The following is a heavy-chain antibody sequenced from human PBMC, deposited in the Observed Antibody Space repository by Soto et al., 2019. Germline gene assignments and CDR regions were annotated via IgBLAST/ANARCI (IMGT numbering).Heavy chain of an antibody. D-gene: IGHD3-3*01. Sequence: EVQLVESGGGLVKPGGSLRLSCAASGFTFSNAWMSWVRQAPGKGLEWVGRIKSKTDGGTTDYAAPVKGRFTISRDDSKNTLYLQMNSLKTEDTDVYYCTVTYYDFWSGYRSLGGFDYWGQGTLVTVSS. CDR2: IKSKTDGGTT. V-gene: IGHV3-15*01. CDR1: GFTFSNAW. CDR3: TVTYYDFWSGYRSLGGFDY. J-gene: IGHJ4*02.